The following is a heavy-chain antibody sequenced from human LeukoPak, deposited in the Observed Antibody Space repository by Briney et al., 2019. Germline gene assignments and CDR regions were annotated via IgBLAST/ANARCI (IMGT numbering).Heavy chain of an antibody. V-gene: IGHV3-23*01. CDR2: ISERGGST. J-gene: IGHJ4*02. D-gene: IGHD3-10*01. CDR1: GISLSNYA. CDR3: AKRGIVIRGILVIGYHQEAYHYDY. Sequence: GGSLRLSCVVSGISLSNYAITWVRQAPGKGLEWVSYISERGGSTTYADSVKGRFTISRDTSLNTLYLQMSSLRAEDTAVYFCAKRGIVIRGILVIGYHQEAYHYDYWGQGVLVTVSS.